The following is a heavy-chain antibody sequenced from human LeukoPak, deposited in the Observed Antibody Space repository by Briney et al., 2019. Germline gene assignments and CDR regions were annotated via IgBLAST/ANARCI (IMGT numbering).Heavy chain of an antibody. CDR2: IYYSGST. Sequence: SETLSLTCTVSGGSISSGGYYWSWIRQHPGKGLEWIGYIYYSGSTYYNPSLKSRVTISVDTSKNQFSLKLSSVTAAYTAVYYCASAGGYDSSGYYYFDYWGQGTLVTVSS. J-gene: IGHJ4*02. D-gene: IGHD3-22*01. CDR1: GGSISSGGYY. CDR3: ASAGGYDSSGYYYFDY. V-gene: IGHV4-31*03.